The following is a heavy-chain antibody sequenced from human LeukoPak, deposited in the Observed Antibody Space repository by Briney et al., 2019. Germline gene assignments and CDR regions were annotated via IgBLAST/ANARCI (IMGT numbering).Heavy chain of an antibody. J-gene: IGHJ4*02. D-gene: IGHD3-22*01. CDR2: ISSSSSYI. Sequence: GGSLRLSCAASGFTFSSYSMNWVRQAPGKGLEWVSSISSSSSYIYYADSVKGRFTISRDNAKNSLYLQMNSLRAEDTAVYYCARGTPGYYDSSGYRDYWGQGTLVTVSS. CDR3: ARGTPGYYDSSGYRDY. V-gene: IGHV3-21*01. CDR1: GFTFSSYS.